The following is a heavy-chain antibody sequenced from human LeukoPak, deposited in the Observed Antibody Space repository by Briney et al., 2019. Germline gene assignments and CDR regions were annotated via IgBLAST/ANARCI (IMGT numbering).Heavy chain of an antibody. D-gene: IGHD3-22*01. CDR1: GFTFSSYW. J-gene: IGHJ5*02. Sequence: GGSLRLSCAASGFTFSSYWMSWVRQVPGKGLEWVANIKHDGSEKYYVDSVKGRLTISRDNAKNSLYLQMNSLRAEDTAVYYCATAYYDSSGYYPNWFDPWGQGTLVTVSS. CDR3: ATAYYDSSGYYPNWFDP. V-gene: IGHV3-7*02. CDR2: IKHDGSEK.